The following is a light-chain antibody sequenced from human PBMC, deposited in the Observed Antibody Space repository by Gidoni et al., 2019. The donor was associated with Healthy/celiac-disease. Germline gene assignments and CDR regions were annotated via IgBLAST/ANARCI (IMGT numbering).Light chain of an antibody. CDR1: QSVLYSSNNKNY. J-gene: IGKJ3*01. V-gene: IGKV4-1*01. CDR2: WAS. Sequence: DIVMTQSPDSLAVSLGERATINCKSSQSVLYSSNNKNYLAWYQQKPGQPPKLLIYWASTREARVPDRFSGSGSGTDFTLTISSLQAEDVAVYYCQQYYSNPFTFGPGTKVEI. CDR3: QQYYSNPFT.